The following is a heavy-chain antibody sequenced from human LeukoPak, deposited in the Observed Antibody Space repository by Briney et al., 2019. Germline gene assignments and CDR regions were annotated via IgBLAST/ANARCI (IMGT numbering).Heavy chain of an antibody. CDR3: ATDVGAVFFDN. Sequence: RGSPRLSCAASGFTFSSYAMAWVCQTPGKGLEWVSTIDTSGGSTHYPDSLKGRLTISRDNSMNTMYLQMNSLRVEDTAIYYCATDVGAVFFDNRGAGNPGTVSS. V-gene: IGHV3-23*01. J-gene: IGHJ4*02. CDR2: IDTSGGST. CDR1: GFTFSSYA. D-gene: IGHD2-15*01.